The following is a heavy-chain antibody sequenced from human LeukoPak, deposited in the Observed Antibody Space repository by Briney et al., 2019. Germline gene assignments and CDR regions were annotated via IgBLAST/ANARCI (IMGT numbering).Heavy chain of an antibody. CDR3: AKAYGSGYYYAYFDY. J-gene: IGHJ4*02. Sequence: PGGSLRLSCAASGFTFSGYAMNWVRQARGKGLEWVSGVGGSGSSTYYADSVKGRFTISRDNSKNTLFLQMNSLRAEDTAMYYCAKAYGSGYYYAYFDYWAQGALVTVSS. CDR1: GFTFSGYA. D-gene: IGHD3-10*01. V-gene: IGHV3-23*01. CDR2: VGGSGSST.